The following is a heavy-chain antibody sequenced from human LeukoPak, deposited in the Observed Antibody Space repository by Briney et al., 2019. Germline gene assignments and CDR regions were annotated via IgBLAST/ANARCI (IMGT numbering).Heavy chain of an antibody. Sequence: GGSLRLSCAASGFTFSNSDMNWVHQAPGKRLEWVSGVSWDGSRTHYADSVKGRFTISRDNAKNSLYLQMNSLRAEDTALYYCARVGEGGNYYSARMDVWGKGTTVTVSS. CDR1: GFTFSNSD. CDR2: VSWDGSRT. CDR3: ARVGEGGNYYSARMDV. V-gene: IGHV3-35*01. D-gene: IGHD1-26*01. J-gene: IGHJ6*04.